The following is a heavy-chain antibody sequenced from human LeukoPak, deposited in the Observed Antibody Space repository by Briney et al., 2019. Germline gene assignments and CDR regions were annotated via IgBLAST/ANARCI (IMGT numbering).Heavy chain of an antibody. CDR2: ISNDERNK. V-gene: IGHV3-30*04. D-gene: IGHD5-18*01. CDR1: GFMFTDFT. J-gene: IGHJ4*02. Sequence: PGGSLRLSCAASGFMFTDFTMHWVRQAPGKGLQWVAVISNDERNKYYADSVKGRFTISRDNAKNSLYLQMNSLRAEDTAVYYCARDRGYFYWGQGTLVTVSS. CDR3: ARDRGYFY.